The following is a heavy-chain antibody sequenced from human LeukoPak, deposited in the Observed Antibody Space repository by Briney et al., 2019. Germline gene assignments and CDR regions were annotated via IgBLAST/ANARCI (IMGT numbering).Heavy chain of an antibody. CDR2: ISYDGSNK. J-gene: IGHJ6*02. CDR1: GFTFSSYG. D-gene: IGHD3-9*01. V-gene: IGHV3-30*03. Sequence: GGSLRLSCAASGFTFSSYGMHWVRQAPGKGLEWVAVISYDGSNKYYADSVKGRFTISRDNSKNTLYLQMNSLRAEDTAVYYCAREGYDILTALVGSYYYYGMDVWGQGTTVTVSS. CDR3: AREGYDILTALVGSYYYYGMDV.